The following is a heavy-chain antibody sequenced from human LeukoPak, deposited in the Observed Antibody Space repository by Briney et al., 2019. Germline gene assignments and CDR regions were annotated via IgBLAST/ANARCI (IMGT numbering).Heavy chain of an antibody. Sequence: PSETLSLTCTVSGGSISSYYWSWIRQPPGKGLEWIGYIYYSGSTNYNPSLKSRVTISVDTSKNQFSLKLSSVTAADTAVYYCARERKYDILTGPTDAFDIWGQGTMVTVSS. CDR1: GGSISSYY. CDR2: IYYSGST. V-gene: IGHV4-59*01. CDR3: ARERKYDILTGPTDAFDI. J-gene: IGHJ3*02. D-gene: IGHD3-9*01.